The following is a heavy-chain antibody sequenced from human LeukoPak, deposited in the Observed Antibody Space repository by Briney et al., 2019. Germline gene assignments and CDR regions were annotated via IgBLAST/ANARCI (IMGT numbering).Heavy chain of an antibody. J-gene: IGHJ3*02. V-gene: IGHV4-39*02. CDR3: AREFRPYESGAFDI. CDR1: GGSISSYY. CDR2: IYYSGST. D-gene: IGHD3-10*01. Sequence: SETLSLTCTVSGGSISSYYWSWIRQPPGKGLEWIGSIYYSGSTLYNPTLKSRVTISVDTSKNQFSLKLSSVTAADTAIYYCAREFRPYESGAFDIWGQGTMLTVSP.